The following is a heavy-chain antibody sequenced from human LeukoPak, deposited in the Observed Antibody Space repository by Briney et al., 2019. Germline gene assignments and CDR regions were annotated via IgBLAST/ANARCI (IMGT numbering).Heavy chain of an antibody. CDR3: ARVISIGIAAAGTSWFDP. J-gene: IGHJ5*02. V-gene: IGHV4-38-2*02. CDR1: GFSISSGYY. Sequence: SETLSLTCNVSGFSISSGYYWGWIRQTPGKGLEWLGSIYHTGSTQYNPSLKSRVTISVDTSKNQFSLKLSSVTAADTAVYYCARVISIGIAAAGTSWFDPWGQGTLVTVS. CDR2: IYHTGST. D-gene: IGHD6-13*01.